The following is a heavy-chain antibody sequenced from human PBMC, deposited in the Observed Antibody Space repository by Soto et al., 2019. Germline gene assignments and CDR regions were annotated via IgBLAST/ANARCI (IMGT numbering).Heavy chain of an antibody. D-gene: IGHD3-10*01. V-gene: IGHV4-31*03. J-gene: IGHJ3*02. CDR2: MDYRGTT. CDR3: AREPTYYYESGSFGPDDDAFDI. CDR1: GDSISSGGYY. Sequence: QVQLQESGPGLVKPSQTLSLTCTVSGDSISSGGYYWSWVRQYPGKGLEWIGYMDYRGTTYLNPSLKGRIKMSGNKSKNQFFLKLNSVTAADPAVYYCAREPTYYYESGSFGPDDDAFDIWGQGSMVLVSS.